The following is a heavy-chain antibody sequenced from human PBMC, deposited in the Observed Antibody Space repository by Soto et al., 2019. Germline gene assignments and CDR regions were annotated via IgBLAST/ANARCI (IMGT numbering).Heavy chain of an antibody. V-gene: IGHV5-51*01. CDR2: IYRGYCDT. Sequence: GEYLKISCRGSGYSFTSYWIGWVRQMPGKGLEWMGIIYRGYCDTRYRPSFQGQITISADKSISTAYLQWSSLNASDTAMYYCERLDRTTVNIPCGMAVWGQGTTVTVSS. D-gene: IGHD4-4*01. CDR1: GYSFTSYW. CDR3: ERLDRTTVNIPCGMAV. J-gene: IGHJ6*02.